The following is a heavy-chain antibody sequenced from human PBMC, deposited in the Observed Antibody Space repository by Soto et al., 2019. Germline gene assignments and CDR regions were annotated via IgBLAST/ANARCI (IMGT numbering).Heavy chain of an antibody. CDR1: GGSISSGDYY. V-gene: IGHV4-39*01. CDR2: IYYSGTT. CDR3: ARHFSVDYFDY. Sequence: SETLSLTCTVSGGSISSGDYYWSWIRQPPGKGLEWIGYIYYSGTTYYNPSLKSRVTISVDRSKNQFSLKLTSVTAADTAVYYCARHFSVDYFDYWGQGALVTVSS. J-gene: IGHJ4*02.